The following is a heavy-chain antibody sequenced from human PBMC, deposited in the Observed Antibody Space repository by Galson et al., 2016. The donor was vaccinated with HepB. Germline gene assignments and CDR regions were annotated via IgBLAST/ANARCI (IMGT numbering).Heavy chain of an antibody. J-gene: IGHJ4*02. D-gene: IGHD6-25*01. V-gene: IGHV3-7*01. CDR1: GFTFSGYW. Sequence: SLRLSCAASGFTFSGYWMTWVRQAPGKGLEWVANIKQDGSEKNYVDSVKGRFTISRDNAKHLVDLQMNSLRAEDTAMYYCASAPAATESDYWGQGTLVTGSP. CDR3: ASAPAATESDY. CDR2: IKQDGSEK.